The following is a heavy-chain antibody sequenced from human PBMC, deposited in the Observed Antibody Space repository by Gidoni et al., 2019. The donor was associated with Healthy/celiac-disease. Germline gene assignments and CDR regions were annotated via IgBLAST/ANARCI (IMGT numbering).Heavy chain of an antibody. Sequence: QVQLQESGPGLVKPSETLSLTCTVSGGSISSYYWSWIRQPPGKGLEWIGYIYYSGSTNYNPSLKSRVTISVDTSKNQFSLKLSSVTAADTAVYYCARRDGYTSWYFDLWGRGTLVTVSS. CDR1: GGSISSYY. CDR3: ARRDGYTSWYFDL. D-gene: IGHD2-2*02. V-gene: IGHV4-59*08. CDR2: IYYSGST. J-gene: IGHJ2*01.